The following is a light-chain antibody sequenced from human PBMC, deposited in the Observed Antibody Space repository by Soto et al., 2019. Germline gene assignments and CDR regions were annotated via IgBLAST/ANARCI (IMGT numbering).Light chain of an antibody. CDR1: SSVVGGYNF. Sequence: QSVLTQPASVSGSPGQSVTISCAGTSSVVGGYNFVSWYQQHPGKAPQLMIYDVSSRPSGVSNRFSGSKSGNTASLTISGLQAEDEADYYCSSYTSSYTYVFGTGTKVPVL. CDR3: SSYTSSYTYV. V-gene: IGLV2-14*03. J-gene: IGLJ1*01. CDR2: DVS.